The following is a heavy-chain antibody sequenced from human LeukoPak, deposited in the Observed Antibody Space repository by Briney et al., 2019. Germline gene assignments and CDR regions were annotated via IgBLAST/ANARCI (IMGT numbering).Heavy chain of an antibody. CDR3: AREGYSYGYFNSLAEYYFDY. CDR1: GFTFSSYG. Sequence: PGGSLRLSCAASGFTFSSYGMHWVRQAPGKGLEWVAVISYDGSNKYYADSVKGRFTISRDNSKNTLYLQMNSLRAEDTAVYYCAREGYSYGYFNSLAEYYFDYWGQGTLVTVSS. V-gene: IGHV3-30*03. J-gene: IGHJ4*02. D-gene: IGHD5-18*01. CDR2: ISYDGSNK.